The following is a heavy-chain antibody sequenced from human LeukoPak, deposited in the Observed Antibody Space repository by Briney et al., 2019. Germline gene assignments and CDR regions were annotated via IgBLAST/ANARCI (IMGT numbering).Heavy chain of an antibody. J-gene: IGHJ4*02. V-gene: IGHV3-48*01. Sequence: GGSLRLSCAASGFTFSSYSMNWVRQAPGKGLEWVSYISSSSNTIYYADSVKGRFTISRDNAKNSLYLQMNSLRAEDTAVYYCARGVARSSKFHFSYYFDYWGQGTLVTVSS. D-gene: IGHD6-6*01. CDR1: GFTFSSYS. CDR2: ISSSSNTI. CDR3: ARGVARSSKFHFSYYFDY.